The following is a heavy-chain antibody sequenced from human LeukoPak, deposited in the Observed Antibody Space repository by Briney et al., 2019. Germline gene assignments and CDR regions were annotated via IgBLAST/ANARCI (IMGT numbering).Heavy chain of an antibody. J-gene: IGHJ5*02. CDR3: ARDLKVPVEKEHLNFDP. D-gene: IGHD5-24*01. V-gene: IGHV1-2*02. Sequence: ASVKVSCKASGYTFTGYYMHWVRQAPGQGLEWMGWINPNSGGTNYAQKFQGRVSMTRDTSISTAYMELSRLRSDDTAVYYCARDLKVPVEKEHLNFDPWGQGTLVTVSS. CDR2: INPNSGGT. CDR1: GYTFTGYY.